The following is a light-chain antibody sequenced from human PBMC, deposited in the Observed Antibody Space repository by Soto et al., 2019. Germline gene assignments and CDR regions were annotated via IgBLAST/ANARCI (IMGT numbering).Light chain of an antibody. V-gene: IGKV2-28*01. CDR1: QSLLYTNGYNY. CDR3: MQALETPRT. CDR2: LGS. J-gene: IGKJ1*01. Sequence: DIVMTQSPLSLPVTPGEPASISCRSSQSLLYTNGYNYLDWYLQKPGQSPQLLIYLGSNRASGVPDRFSGSGSGTDFTLKISRVEAEDVGVYYCMQALETPRTLGQGTKVEIK.